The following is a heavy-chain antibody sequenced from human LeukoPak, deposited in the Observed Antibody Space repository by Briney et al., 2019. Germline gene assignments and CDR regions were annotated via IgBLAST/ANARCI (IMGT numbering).Heavy chain of an antibody. CDR2: IYTSGST. CDR1: GGSISSGSYY. D-gene: IGHD3-9*01. CDR3: ARDLGFDWLFGPEY. Sequence: SETLSLTCTVSGGSISSGSYYWSWIRQPAGKGLEWIGRIYTSGSTNYNPSLKSRVTISVDTSKNQFSLKLSSVTAADTAVYYCARDLGFDWLFGPEYWGQGTLVTVSS. V-gene: IGHV4-61*02. J-gene: IGHJ4*02.